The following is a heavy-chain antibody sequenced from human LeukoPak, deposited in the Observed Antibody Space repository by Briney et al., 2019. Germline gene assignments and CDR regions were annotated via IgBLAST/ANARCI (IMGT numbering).Heavy chain of an antibody. CDR2: IYHSGST. J-gene: IGHJ4*02. CDR1: GYSISSGYY. CDR3: ARQYSH. D-gene: IGHD2/OR15-2a*01. V-gene: IGHV4-38-2*02. Sequence: SETLSLTCTVSGYSISSGYYWGWIRQPPGKGLEWIGSIYHSGSTYYNPSLKSRVTISVDTSKNQFSLKLSSVTAADTAVYYCARQYSHWGQGTLVTVSS.